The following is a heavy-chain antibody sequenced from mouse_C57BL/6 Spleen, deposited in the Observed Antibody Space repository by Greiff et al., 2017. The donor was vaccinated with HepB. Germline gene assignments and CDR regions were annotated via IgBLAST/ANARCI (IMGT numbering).Heavy chain of an antibody. D-gene: IGHD1-1*01. V-gene: IGHV1-42*01. J-gene: IGHJ2*01. CDR1: GYSFTGYY. CDR3: ARIYYYGKADY. CDR2: INPSTGGT. Sequence: VQLKESGPELVKPGASVKISCKASGYSFTGYYMNWVKQSPEKSLEWIGEINPSTGGTTYNQKFKAKATLTVDKSSSTAYMQLKSLTSEDSAVYYCARIYYYGKADYWGQGTTLTVSS.